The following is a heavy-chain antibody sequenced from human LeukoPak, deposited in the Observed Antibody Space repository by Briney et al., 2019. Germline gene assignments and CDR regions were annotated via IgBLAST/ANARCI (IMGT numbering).Heavy chain of an antibody. CDR1: GGSISSYY. D-gene: IGHD6-19*01. CDR3: ARGDIAVAGFDY. CDR2: IYYSGST. V-gene: IGHV4-59*01. J-gene: IGHJ4*02. Sequence: SETLSLTCTVSGGSISSYYWSWIRQPPGKGLEWIGYIYYSGSTNYNPSLKNRVTISVDTSKNQFSLKLSSVTAADTAVYYCARGDIAVAGFDYWGQGTLVTVSS.